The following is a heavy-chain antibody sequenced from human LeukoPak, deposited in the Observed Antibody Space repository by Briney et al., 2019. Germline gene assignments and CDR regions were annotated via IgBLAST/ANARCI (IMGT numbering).Heavy chain of an antibody. D-gene: IGHD4-11*01. V-gene: IGHV1-18*04. CDR2: ISNYFGVT. CDR3: ARDSDYSWNGNGDWFDP. J-gene: IGHJ5*02. Sequence: GASVNVSCKASGFRFSSFGVSWVRQAPGQGLEWMGWISNYFGVTHYAEKFEDRVTMTVDTSTTTVYMELRSLKYDDTAIYYCARDSDYSWNGNGDWFDPWGQGTVVIVSS. CDR1: GFRFSSFG.